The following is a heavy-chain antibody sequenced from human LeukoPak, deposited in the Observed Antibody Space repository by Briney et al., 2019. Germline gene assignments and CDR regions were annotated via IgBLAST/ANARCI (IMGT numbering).Heavy chain of an antibody. CDR1: GGSISPLY. CDR2: IYYSGTT. V-gene: IGHV4-59*11. CDR3: ARGGVAAKYYFDY. Sequence: PSETLSLTCTVSGGSISPLYWSWIQQPPGKALEFIGYIYYSGTTNYNPSLKSRVTLSVDTSKNQFSLKLSSVTAADTAVYYCARGGVAAKYYFDYWGQGTLVTVSS. J-gene: IGHJ4*02. D-gene: IGHD3-10*01.